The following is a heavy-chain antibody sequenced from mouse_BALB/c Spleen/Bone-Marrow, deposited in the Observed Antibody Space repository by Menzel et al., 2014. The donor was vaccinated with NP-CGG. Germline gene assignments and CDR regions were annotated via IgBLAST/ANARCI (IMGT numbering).Heavy chain of an antibody. CDR2: IHPSDSET. CDR3: AREKVYYGISWFAY. D-gene: IGHD2-1*01. Sequence: VQLQQSGTEVVRPGASVTLSCTASGYSFTTYWMNWVKQRPGQGLEWIGMIHPSDSETRLNQKFKDKATLTVDKSSSTAYMQLNSPTSEDSAVYYCAREKVYYGISWFAYWGQGTLVTVSA. J-gene: IGHJ3*01. V-gene: IGHV1-61*01. CDR1: GYSFTTYW.